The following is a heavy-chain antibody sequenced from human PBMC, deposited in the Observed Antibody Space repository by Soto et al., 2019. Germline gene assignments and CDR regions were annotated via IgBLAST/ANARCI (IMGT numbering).Heavy chain of an antibody. J-gene: IGHJ4*02. Sequence: QVQLVESGGGVVQPGGSLRLSCAASASIFKGHGMHWVRQAPGKGLEWVAIIRFDGSDEHYGDSVEGRFTISRDNSKKMLYLEMDSLRGEDPAVYYCAREGVGATTFFGFLDYLGQGTLVTVSS. CDR1: ASIFKGHG. V-gene: IGHV3-33*08. D-gene: IGHD1-26*01. CDR3: AREGVGATTFFGFLDY. CDR2: IRFDGSDE.